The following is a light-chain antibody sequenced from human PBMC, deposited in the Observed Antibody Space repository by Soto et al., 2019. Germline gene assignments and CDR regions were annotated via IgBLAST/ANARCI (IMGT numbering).Light chain of an antibody. J-gene: IGLJ1*01. CDR3: CSYAGSYTDV. V-gene: IGLV2-11*01. Sequence: QSALTQPRSVSGSPGQSVTISCTGTSSDVGGYNYVSWYQQHPGKAPKLMLYDVSRRPSGVPDRFSGSKSGNTASLTISGLQAEDEADYFCCSYAGSYTDVVGAGTALTVL. CDR2: DVS. CDR1: SSDVGGYNY.